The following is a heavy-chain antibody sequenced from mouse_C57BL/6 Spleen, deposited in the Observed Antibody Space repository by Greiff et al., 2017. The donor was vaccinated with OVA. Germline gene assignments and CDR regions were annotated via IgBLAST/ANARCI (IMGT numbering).Heavy chain of an antibody. V-gene: IGHV6-3*01. J-gene: IGHJ4*01. D-gene: IGHD1-1*01. CDR3: TPLITTVVATPMDY. CDR2: IRLKSDNYAT. Sequence: EVQRVESGGGLVQPGGSMKLSCVASGFTFSNYWMNWVRQSPEKGLEWVAQIRLKSDNYATHYAESVKGRFTISRDDSKSSVYLQMNNLRAEDTGIYYCTPLITTVVATPMDYWGQGTSVTVSS. CDR1: GFTFSNYW.